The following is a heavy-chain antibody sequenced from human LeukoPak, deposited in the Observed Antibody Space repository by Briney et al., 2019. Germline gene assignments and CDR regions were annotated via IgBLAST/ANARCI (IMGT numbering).Heavy chain of an antibody. CDR2: IYSSGST. Sequence: SETLSLTCAVYGGSFSGYYWGWIRQPPGKTLEWIGSIYSSGSTYYNSSLQSRVIIIIDTPKNHFSLTLSSVTAADTAVYYCARSDGYGLVDIWGRGTMVTVSS. D-gene: IGHD3-10*01. V-gene: IGHV4-34*01. CDR3: ARSDGYGLVDI. CDR1: GGSFSGYY. J-gene: IGHJ3*02.